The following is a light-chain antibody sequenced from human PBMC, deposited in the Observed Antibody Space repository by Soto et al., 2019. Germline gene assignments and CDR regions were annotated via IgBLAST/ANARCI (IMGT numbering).Light chain of an antibody. Sequence: QSALTQPASVSGSPGQSITISCTGTSSDVGSYKLVSWYQQRPGKGPKLMIYDDTERPSGVSSRFSGSKSGNTASLTISGLQAEDEADYYCCSYACRSTWVFGGGTKLTVL. CDR3: CSYACRSTWV. CDR2: DDT. J-gene: IGLJ2*01. V-gene: IGLV2-23*01. CDR1: SSDVGSYKL.